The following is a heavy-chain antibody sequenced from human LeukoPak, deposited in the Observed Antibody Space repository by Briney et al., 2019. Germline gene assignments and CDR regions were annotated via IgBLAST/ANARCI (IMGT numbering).Heavy chain of an antibody. Sequence: PGGSLRLSCAASGFTFSSYAMSWVRQAPGKWLEWVSAISGSGGSTYYADSVKGRFTISRDNSKNTLYLQMNSLRAEDTAVYYCARSRGPMITFGGTNMDVWGKGTTVTVSS. CDR2: ISGSGGST. J-gene: IGHJ6*03. CDR1: GFTFSSYA. D-gene: IGHD3-16*01. V-gene: IGHV3-23*01. CDR3: ARSRGPMITFGGTNMDV.